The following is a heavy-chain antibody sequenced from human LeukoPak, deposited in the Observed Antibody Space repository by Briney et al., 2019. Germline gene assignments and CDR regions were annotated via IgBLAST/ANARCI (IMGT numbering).Heavy chain of an antibody. D-gene: IGHD3-16*01. V-gene: IGHV4-34*01. CDR1: GGSFSGYY. J-gene: IGHJ5*02. CDR2: INHSGST. CDR3: ARIRNTVLGGNIDDL. Sequence: SETLSLTCAVYGGSFSGYYWSWIRQPPGKGLEWIGEINHSGSTNYNPSLKSRITISVDTSKNQFSLKLSSVTAADTARFHCARIRNTVLGGNIDDLWGQGTLITVSS.